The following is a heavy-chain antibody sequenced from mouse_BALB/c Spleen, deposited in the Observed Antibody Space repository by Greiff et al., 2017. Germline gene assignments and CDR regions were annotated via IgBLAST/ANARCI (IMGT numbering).Heavy chain of an antibody. Sequence: EVQLVESGGGLVQPGGSLKLSCAASGFTFSSYGMSWVRQTPDKRLELVATINSNGGSTYYPDSVKGRFTISRDNAKNTLYLQMSSLKSEDTAMYYCARAYYYGSAYAMDDWGQGTSVTVSS. CDR3: ARAYYYGSAYAMDD. CDR1: GFTFSSYG. D-gene: IGHD1-1*01. J-gene: IGHJ4*01. V-gene: IGHV5-6-3*01. CDR2: INSNGGST.